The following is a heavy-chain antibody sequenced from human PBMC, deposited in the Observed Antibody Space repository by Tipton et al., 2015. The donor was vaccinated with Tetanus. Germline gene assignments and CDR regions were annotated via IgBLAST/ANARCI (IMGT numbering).Heavy chain of an antibody. D-gene: IGHD3-3*01. V-gene: IGHV4-34*01. CDR1: GASFSDYY. J-gene: IGHJ4*02. CDR3: ARANYDFPKKGPFDS. Sequence: TLSLTCAVYGASFSDYYWSWIRQAPGKGLEWIGEINHSGSTNHNPSLKSRVTLSVDTSKNQFSLKLNSVTAADTAMYYCARANYDFPKKGPFDSRGQGTLVIVSS. CDR2: INHSGST.